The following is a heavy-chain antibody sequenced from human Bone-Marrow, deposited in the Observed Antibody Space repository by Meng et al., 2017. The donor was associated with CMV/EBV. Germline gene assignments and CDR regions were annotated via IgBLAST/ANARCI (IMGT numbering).Heavy chain of an antibody. D-gene: IGHD3-22*01. CDR3: AREGYYYDSSGYYVTYYYYGMAV. V-gene: IGHV1-69*10. J-gene: IGHJ6*01. CDR1: GGTFSSYA. Sequence: SVKVSCKASGGTFSSYAVSWVRQAPGQGLEWMGGIIPILGIANYAQKFQGRVTITADKSTSTAYMELSSLRSEDTAVYYCAREGYYYDSSGYYVTYYYYGMAVWGQGHTV. CDR2: IIPILGIA.